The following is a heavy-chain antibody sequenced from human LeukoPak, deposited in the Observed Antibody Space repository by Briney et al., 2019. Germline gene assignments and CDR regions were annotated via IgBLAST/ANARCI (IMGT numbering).Heavy chain of an antibody. J-gene: IGHJ4*02. CDR1: GGSISSYY. D-gene: IGHD6-13*01. CDR3: ARRFSSSWYDYFDY. V-gene: IGHV4-59*01. CDR2: IYYSGNT. Sequence: KPSETLSLTCTVSGGSISSYYWSWIRQPPGKGLEWIGYIYYSGNTNYNPSLKSRVTISVDTSKNQFSLKLSSVTAADTAVYYCARRFSSSWYDYFDYWGQGTLVTVSS.